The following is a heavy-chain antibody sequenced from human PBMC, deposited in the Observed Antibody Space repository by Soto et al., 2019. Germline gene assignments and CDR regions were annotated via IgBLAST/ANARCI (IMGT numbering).Heavy chain of an antibody. CDR1: GYTFTSYG. D-gene: IGHD6-19*01. J-gene: IGHJ6*02. CDR3: ARDSSGWYTFYYYYGMDV. CDR2: ISAYNGNT. V-gene: IGHV1-18*01. Sequence: ASLKVSCKASGYTFTSYGISWVRQAPGQGLEWMGWISAYNGNTNYAQKLQGRVTMTTDTSTSTAYMELRSLRSDDTAVYYCARDSSGWYTFYYYYGMDVWGQGTTVTVSS.